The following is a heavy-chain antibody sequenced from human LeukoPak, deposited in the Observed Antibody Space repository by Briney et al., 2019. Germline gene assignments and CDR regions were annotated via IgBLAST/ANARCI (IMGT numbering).Heavy chain of an antibody. CDR2: ISSSGGTT. Sequence: GGSLRLSCAVSGFTFSSYAMSWVRQAPGKGLVWVSIISSSGGTTYYADSVKGRFTISRDNAKDTLYLHMNSLTAEDTAVYYCARGAKWAYYFDYWGQGTLVTVSS. CDR3: ARGAKWAYYFDY. CDR1: GFTFSSYA. D-gene: IGHD1-26*01. J-gene: IGHJ4*02. V-gene: IGHV3-23*01.